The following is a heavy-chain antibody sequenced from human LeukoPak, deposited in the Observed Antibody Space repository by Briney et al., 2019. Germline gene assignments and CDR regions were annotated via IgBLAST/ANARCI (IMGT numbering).Heavy chain of an antibody. CDR2: IIPIFGTA. V-gene: IGHV1-69*01. D-gene: IGHD3-10*01. Sequence: SVKVSCKASGGTFSSYAISWVRQAPGQGLEWMGGIIPIFGTANYAQKFQGRVTITADESTSTAYMELSSLRSEDTAVYYCASLYYYGSGAFDPWGQGTLVTVSS. CDR3: ASLYYYGSGAFDP. CDR1: GGTFSSYA. J-gene: IGHJ5*02.